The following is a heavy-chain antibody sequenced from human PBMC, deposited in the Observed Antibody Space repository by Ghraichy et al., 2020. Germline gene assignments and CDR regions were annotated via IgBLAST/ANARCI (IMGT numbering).Heavy chain of an antibody. J-gene: IGHJ3*02. CDR2: IRRTVYGETP. V-gene: IGHV3-49*03. CDR3: TRSNYDTSGISNPSVFDI. Sequence: GGSLRLSCTGSGFTFGDYAVSWFRQAPGRGLEWVGFIRRTVYGETPQYAASVRGRFTISRDDSKSVTYLQMNSLKTEDTAVYHCTRSNYDTSGISNPSVFDIWGQGTMVTVSS. D-gene: IGHD3-22*01. CDR1: GFTFGDYA.